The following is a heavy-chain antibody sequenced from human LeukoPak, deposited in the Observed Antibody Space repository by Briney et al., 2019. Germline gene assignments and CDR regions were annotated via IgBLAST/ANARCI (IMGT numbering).Heavy chain of an antibody. V-gene: IGHV4-34*01. CDR3: ARLYSSGWYVPYYFDY. D-gene: IGHD6-19*01. J-gene: IGHJ4*02. CDR1: GGSISSYY. CDR2: INHSGST. Sequence: SETLSLTCTVSGGSISSYYWSWIRQPPGKGLEWIGEINHSGSTNYNPSLKSRVTISVDTSKNQFSLKLSSVTAADTAVYYCARLYSSGWYVPYYFDYWGQGTLVTVSS.